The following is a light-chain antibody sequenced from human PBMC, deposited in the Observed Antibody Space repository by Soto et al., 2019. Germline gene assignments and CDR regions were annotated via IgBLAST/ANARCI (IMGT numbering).Light chain of an antibody. CDR3: QHSET. CDR2: GAS. V-gene: IGKV3-20*01. J-gene: IGKJ1*01. Sequence: EIVLTQSPGTLSLSPGERATLSCRASQSVSSSYLAWYQQKPGQAPRLLIYGASSRATGIPDRFSGSGSGTDFTLTISRLEPEDFAVYYCQHSETFGPGTKVEIK. CDR1: QSVSSSY.